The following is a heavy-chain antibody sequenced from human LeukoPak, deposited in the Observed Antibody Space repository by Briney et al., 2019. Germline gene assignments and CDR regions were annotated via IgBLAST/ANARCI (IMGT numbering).Heavy chain of an antibody. J-gene: IGHJ3*02. D-gene: IGHD2-2*01. CDR3: ARGPPDCSSTSCYAFDAFDI. CDR1: GYTFTSYD. CDR2: MNPNSGNT. Sequence: ASVKVSCKASGYTFTSYDTNWVRQATGQGLEWMGWMNPNSGNTGYAQKFQGRVTITRNTSISTAYMELSSLRSEDTAVYYCARGPPDCSSTSCYAFDAFDIWGQGTMVTVSS. V-gene: IGHV1-8*03.